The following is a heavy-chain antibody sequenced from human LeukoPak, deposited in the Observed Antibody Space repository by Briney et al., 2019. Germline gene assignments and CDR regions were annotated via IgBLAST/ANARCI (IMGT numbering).Heavy chain of an antibody. V-gene: IGHV3-72*01. Sequence: GGSLRLSCAASGFTFSDHYLDWVRQAPGKGLEWVARSRDRIRRHTTEYAASLKGRFTISRDESKKSVFLQMNSLKTEDTATYYCVRSTFGLGNFDYWGQGTLVTVAS. J-gene: IGHJ4*02. CDR3: VRSTFGLGNFDY. D-gene: IGHD1-1*01. CDR1: GFTFSDHY. CDR2: SRDRIRRHTT.